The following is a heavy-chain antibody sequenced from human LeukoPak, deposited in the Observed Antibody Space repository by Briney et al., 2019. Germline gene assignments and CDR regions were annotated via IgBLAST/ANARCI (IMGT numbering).Heavy chain of an antibody. CDR3: ARRTAVVVVAATYFDY. V-gene: IGHV4-38-2*02. CDR2: IYHSGST. CDR1: GYSISSGYY. D-gene: IGHD2-15*01. Sequence: NPSETLSLTCTVSGYSISSGYYWGWIRQPPGKGLEWIGSIYHSGSTYYNPSLKSRVTISVDTSKNQFSLKLSSVTAADTAVYYCARRTAVVVVAATYFDYWGQGTLVTVSS. J-gene: IGHJ4*02.